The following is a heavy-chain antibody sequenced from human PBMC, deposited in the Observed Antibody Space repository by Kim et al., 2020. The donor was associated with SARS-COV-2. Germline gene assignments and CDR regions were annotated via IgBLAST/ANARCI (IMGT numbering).Heavy chain of an antibody. V-gene: IGHV3-30*18. Sequence: GGSLRHSCAASGFTFSSYGMHWVRQAPGKGLEWVAVISYDGSNKYYADSVKGRFTISRDNSKNTLYLQMNSLRAEDTAVYYCAKETRRLWFGELLLFDY. CDR3: AKETRRLWFGELLLFDY. D-gene: IGHD3-10*01. CDR1: GFTFSSYG. J-gene: IGHJ4*01. CDR2: ISYDGSNK.